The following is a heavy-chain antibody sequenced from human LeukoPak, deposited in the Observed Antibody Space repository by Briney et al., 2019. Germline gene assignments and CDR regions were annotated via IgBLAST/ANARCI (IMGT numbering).Heavy chain of an antibody. CDR2: INAGNGNT. CDR1: GYTFTSYA. CDR3: ARVVSYDYVWGSYRYPTNDAFDI. D-gene: IGHD3-16*02. Sequence: ASVKVSCKASGYTFTSYAMHWVRQAPGQRLEWMGWINAGNGNTKYSQKFQGRVTITRDTSASTAYMELSSLRSEDTAVYYCARVVSYDYVWGSYRYPTNDAFDIRGQGTMVTVSS. J-gene: IGHJ3*02. V-gene: IGHV1-3*01.